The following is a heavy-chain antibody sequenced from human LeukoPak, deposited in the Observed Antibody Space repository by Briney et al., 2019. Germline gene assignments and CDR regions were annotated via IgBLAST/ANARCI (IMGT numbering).Heavy chain of an antibody. J-gene: IGHJ4*02. CDR1: GFTFSSYS. D-gene: IGHD6-19*01. Sequence: GGSLRLSCAASGFTFSSYSMNWVRQAPGKGLEWVSVIYSGGSTYYADSVKGRFTISRHNSKNTLYLQMNSLRAEDTAVYYCAREMEAGGLDYWGQGTLVTVSS. CDR2: IYSGGST. V-gene: IGHV3-53*04. CDR3: AREMEAGGLDY.